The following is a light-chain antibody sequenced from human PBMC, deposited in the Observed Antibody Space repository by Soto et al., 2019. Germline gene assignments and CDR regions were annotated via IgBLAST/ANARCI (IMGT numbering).Light chain of an antibody. CDR2: GAY. CDR1: QSVSIN. J-gene: IGKJ5*01. CDR3: QQSSNWRSIT. V-gene: IGKV3-15*01. Sequence: DIVMTQSPATLSVSPGERATPSCRASQSVSINFAWYQQKPGQAHRLLFYGAYNRATDIPARFSGSGSGTDFTLTIRSLESEDLAVYYCQQSSNWRSITLGKGTRRDIK.